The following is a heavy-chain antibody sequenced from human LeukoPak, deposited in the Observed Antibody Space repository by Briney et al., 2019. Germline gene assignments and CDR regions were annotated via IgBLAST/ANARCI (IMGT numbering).Heavy chain of an antibody. CDR2: IYYSGST. J-gene: IGHJ3*02. CDR1: GGSISSYY. CDR3: ARSWGSANAFDI. Sequence: RSSETLSLTCTVSGGSISSYYWGWIRQPPGKGLEWIGSIYYSGSTYYNPSLKSRVTISVDTSKNQFSLKLSSVTAADTAVYYCARSWGSANAFDIWGQGTMVTVSS. D-gene: IGHD3-16*01. V-gene: IGHV4-39*07.